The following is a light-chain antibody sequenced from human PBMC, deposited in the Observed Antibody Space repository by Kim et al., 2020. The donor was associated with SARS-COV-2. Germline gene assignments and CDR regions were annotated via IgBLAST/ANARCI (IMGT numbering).Light chain of an antibody. Sequence: SYELTQPPSVSVAPGKTARITCGGNNIGSKSVYWYQQKPGQAPVLVIYYDSDRPSGIPERFSDSNSGNTATLTISRVEAGDEADYYCQVWVSSSDHVV. J-gene: IGLJ2*01. CDR1: NIGSKS. CDR3: QVWVSSSDHVV. CDR2: YDS. V-gene: IGLV3-21*04.